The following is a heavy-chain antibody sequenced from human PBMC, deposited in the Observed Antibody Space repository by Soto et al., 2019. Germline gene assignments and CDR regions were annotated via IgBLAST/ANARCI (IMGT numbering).Heavy chain of an antibody. D-gene: IGHD3-22*01. J-gene: IGHJ6*02. CDR1: GFTFSSYS. Sequence: EVQLVESGGGLVKPGGSLRLSCAASGFTFSSYSMNWVRQAPGKRLEWVSSISSSSSYIYYADSVKGRFTISRDNAKNSLYLQMNSLRAEDTAVYYCARVVDYYDPYYYYGMDVWGQGTTVIVSS. CDR3: ARVVDYYDPYYYYGMDV. CDR2: ISSSSSYI. V-gene: IGHV3-21*01.